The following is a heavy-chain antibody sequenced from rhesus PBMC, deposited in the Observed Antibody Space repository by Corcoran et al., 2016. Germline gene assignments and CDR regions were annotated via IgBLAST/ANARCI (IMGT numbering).Heavy chain of an antibody. CDR3: ARVCSGIYCYVNSLDV. Sequence: QLQLQESGPGMVKPSETLSLTCAVSGGSLSSNSWSCIRQPPATGLAWSGRISGRGGSTYYNPSRKSRVTISTDTSKNQFSLKLSSVTAADTAVYYCARVCSGIYCYVNSLDVWGRGVLVTVSS. V-gene: IGHV4-173*01. D-gene: IGHD2-27*01. CDR2: ISGRGGST. CDR1: GGSLSSNS. J-gene: IGHJ5-2*02.